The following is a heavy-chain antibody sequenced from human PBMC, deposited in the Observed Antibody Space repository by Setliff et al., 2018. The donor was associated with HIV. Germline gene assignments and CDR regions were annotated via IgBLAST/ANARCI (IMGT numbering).Heavy chain of an antibody. CDR1: NGSINDYY. Sequence: SETLSLTCSMSNGSINDYYWSWIRQSPGKGLEWIRSTYSSENINYNPSLKSRVTVSVDTSKNQFSLRLTSVTAADTAVYFCARHFYTTSWYSGTYWYFDLWGRGTLVTVSS. J-gene: IGHJ2*01. CDR2: TYSSENI. V-gene: IGHV4-4*07. D-gene: IGHD2-15*01. CDR3: ARHFYTTSWYSGTYWYFDL.